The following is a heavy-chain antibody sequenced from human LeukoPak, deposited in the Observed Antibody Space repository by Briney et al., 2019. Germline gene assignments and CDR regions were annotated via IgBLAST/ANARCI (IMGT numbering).Heavy chain of an antibody. Sequence: GASVKVSCKASGYTFTGYYMHWVRQAPGQGLEGMGWINPNSGGTNYAQKFQGRVAMTRDTSISTAYMELSRLRSDDTAVDYCARSSGVRGVIDYWGQGTLVTVSS. CDR2: INPNSGGT. D-gene: IGHD3-10*01. CDR1: GYTFTGYY. J-gene: IGHJ4*02. V-gene: IGHV1-2*02. CDR3: ARSSGVRGVIDY.